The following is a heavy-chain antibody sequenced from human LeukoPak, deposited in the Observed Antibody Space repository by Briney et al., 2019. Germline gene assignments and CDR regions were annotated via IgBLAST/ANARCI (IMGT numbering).Heavy chain of an antibody. V-gene: IGHV3-23*01. CDR3: ATMGYSYGSGS. J-gene: IGHJ5*02. Sequence: SGGSLRLSCAASGFTFSSYSMNWVRQAPGKGLEWVSAISGSGGNTYYADSVKGRFTISRDNSKNTLYLQMNNLRAEDTAVYYCATMGYSYGSGSWGQGTLVTVSS. CDR2: ISGSGGNT. D-gene: IGHD3-10*01. CDR1: GFTFSSYS.